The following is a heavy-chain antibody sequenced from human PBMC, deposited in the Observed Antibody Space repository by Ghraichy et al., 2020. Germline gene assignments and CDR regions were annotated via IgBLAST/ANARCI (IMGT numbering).Heavy chain of an antibody. V-gene: IGHV3-21*01. D-gene: IGHD5-12*01. J-gene: IGHJ3*02. Sequence: GSLRLSCAASGLTFSSYSMNWVRQAPGKGLEWVSSTSRSSSYIYYADSVKGRFTISRDNAKNSLYLQMNSLRAEDTAVYYCARSGYSGYDFSADGFDIWGQGTMVTVSS. CDR1: GLTFSSYS. CDR3: ARSGYSGYDFSADGFDI. CDR2: TSRSSSYI.